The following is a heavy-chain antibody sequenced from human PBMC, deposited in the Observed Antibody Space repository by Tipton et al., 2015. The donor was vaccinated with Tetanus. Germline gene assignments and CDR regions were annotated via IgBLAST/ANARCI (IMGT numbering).Heavy chain of an antibody. D-gene: IGHD1-26*01. J-gene: IGHJ4*02. CDR2: IKSKTDGGTT. V-gene: IGHV3-15*01. CDR1: GFTFSRNA. CDR3: TTSGIVGSGSRVDY. Sequence: SLRLSCAASGFTFSRNAMSWVRQAPGKGLEWVGRIKSKTDGGTTDYAARVKDRFSISRDDSKNTLFLQMNSLKTEDTAVYYCTTSGIVGSGSRVDYWGRGTLVTVSS.